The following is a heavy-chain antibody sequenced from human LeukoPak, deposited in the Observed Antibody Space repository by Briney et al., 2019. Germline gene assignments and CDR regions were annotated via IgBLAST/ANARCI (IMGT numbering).Heavy chain of an antibody. D-gene: IGHD6-19*01. CDR3: ARDRIAVTGSRWDAFDV. J-gene: IGHJ3*01. CDR2: TYYRSKWFN. CDR1: GDSVSSKSAA. Sequence: SQTLSLTCAFSGDSVSSKSAAWNWIRQSPSRGLEWLGRTYYRSKWFNDYAVSVKSRITFNPDTSKNQFSLQLNSVTPEDTAVYYCARDRIAVTGSRWDAFDVWGQGTMVTVSS. V-gene: IGHV6-1*01.